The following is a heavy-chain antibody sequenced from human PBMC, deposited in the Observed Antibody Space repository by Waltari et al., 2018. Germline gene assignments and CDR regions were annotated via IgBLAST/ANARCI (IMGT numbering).Heavy chain of an antibody. CDR1: GGSISSYY. CDR2: IYYSGST. D-gene: IGHD2-15*01. Sequence: QVQLQESGPGLVKPSETLSLTCTVSGGSISSYYWSWIRQPPGKGLEWIGYIYYSGSTNYNPSLKSRVTISVDTSKNQFSLKLSSVTAADTSMYYCVRHARTTSGGKHFDHWGQGMLVTVSP. V-gene: IGHV4-59*08. CDR3: VRHARTTSGGKHFDH. J-gene: IGHJ4*02.